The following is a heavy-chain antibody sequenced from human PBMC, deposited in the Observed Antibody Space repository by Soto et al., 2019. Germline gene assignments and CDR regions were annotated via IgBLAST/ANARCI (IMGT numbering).Heavy chain of an antibody. CDR3: ASYRVGATDY. CDR1: GGSISSYY. V-gene: IGHV4-59*01. CDR2: IYYSGST. J-gene: IGHJ4*02. Sequence: QVQLQESGPGLVKPSETLSLTCTVSGGSISSYYWRWLRQPPGKGLEWIGYIYYSGSTNYNPSLKSRVTISVDTSKNQFSLKLSSVTAADTAVYYCASYRVGATDYWGQGTLVTVSS. D-gene: IGHD1-26*01.